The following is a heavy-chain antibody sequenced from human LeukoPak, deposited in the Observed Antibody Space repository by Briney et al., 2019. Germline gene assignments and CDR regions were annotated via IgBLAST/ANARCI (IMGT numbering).Heavy chain of an antibody. CDR1: GFTFDAFG. D-gene: IGHD1-26*01. Sequence: PGGSLRLSCAASGFTFDAFGMTWVRRAPGKGLEWVSYISSSSTTIYYTDSVKGRFTISRDNAKNSLYLQMDSLRDEDTAVYYCARDFGRGELVGATLYYYYYGMDVWGQGTTVTVSS. V-gene: IGHV3-48*02. CDR2: ISSSSTTI. J-gene: IGHJ6*02. CDR3: ARDFGRGELVGATLYYYYYGMDV.